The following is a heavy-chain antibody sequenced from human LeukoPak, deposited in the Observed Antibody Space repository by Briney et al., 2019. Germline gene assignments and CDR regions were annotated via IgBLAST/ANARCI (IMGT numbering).Heavy chain of an antibody. D-gene: IGHD1-26*01. V-gene: IGHV1-24*01. CDR2: FDPEDGET. CDR3: ATDLLVGSYASFDY. Sequence: ASVKVSCKVSGYTLTELSMHWVRQAPGKGLEWMGGFDPEDGETIYAQKFQGRVTMTEDTSTDTAYMELSSLRSEDTAVYYCATDLLVGSYASFDYWGQGTLVTVSS. J-gene: IGHJ4*02. CDR1: GYTLTELS.